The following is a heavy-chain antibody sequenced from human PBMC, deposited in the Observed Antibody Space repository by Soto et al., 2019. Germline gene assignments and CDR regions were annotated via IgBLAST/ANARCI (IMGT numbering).Heavy chain of an antibody. V-gene: IGHV1-69*01. CDR3: ASSAGLDHLLNYYGLNV. CDR1: GGTFTSTA. Sequence: QVLLVQSSAEVKKPGSSVKVSCKASGGTFTSTAFSWVRQAPGQGLEWMGGIIPVLGTPNYAQKIQARLTVTADASTTTVHMELSSPRSDDTAVYYCASSAGLDHLLNYYGLNVWGQGTTVTVSS. J-gene: IGHJ6*02. D-gene: IGHD6-13*01. CDR2: IIPVLGTP.